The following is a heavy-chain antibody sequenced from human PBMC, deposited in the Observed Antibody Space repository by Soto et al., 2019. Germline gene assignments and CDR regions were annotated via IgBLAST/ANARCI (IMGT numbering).Heavy chain of an antibody. CDR2: IYHSGST. CDR3: ARVASGDSSGYYYALSDY. V-gene: IGHV4-38-2*01. D-gene: IGHD3-22*01. CDR1: GYSISSGYY. J-gene: IGHJ4*02. Sequence: NPSETLSLTCAVSGYSISSGYYRGWIRQPPGKGLEWIGSIYHSGSTYYNPSLKSRVTISVDTSKNQFSLKLSSVTAADTAVYYCARVASGDSSGYYYALSDYWGQGTLVTVSS.